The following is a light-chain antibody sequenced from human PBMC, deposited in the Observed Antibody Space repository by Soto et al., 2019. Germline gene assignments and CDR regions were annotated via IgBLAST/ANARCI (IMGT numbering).Light chain of an antibody. V-gene: IGLV2-14*01. CDR2: EVS. Sequence: QSALTQPASVSGSPGQSITISCTGTSSDVGGYNYVSWYQQHPGKAPKLMIYEVSNRPSGVYNRFSGSKSSNTASLTISGLQADDEDDYSCSSYTSSSPYVFGTGTKVTVL. CDR1: SSDVGGYNY. J-gene: IGLJ1*01. CDR3: SSYTSSSPYV.